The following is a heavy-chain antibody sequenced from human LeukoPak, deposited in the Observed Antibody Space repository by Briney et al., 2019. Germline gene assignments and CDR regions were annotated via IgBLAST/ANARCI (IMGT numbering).Heavy chain of an antibody. Sequence: GESLRISCKGSGYRFTSSWITWVRQMPGKGLEWMGRIDPSDSYTNYSPSFQGHVTISADKSISTAYLQWSSLKASDTAMYYCARYTTGAFDYWGQGTLVTVSS. CDR2: IDPSDSYT. CDR1: GYRFTSSW. J-gene: IGHJ4*02. CDR3: ARYTTGAFDY. D-gene: IGHD1-1*01. V-gene: IGHV5-10-1*01.